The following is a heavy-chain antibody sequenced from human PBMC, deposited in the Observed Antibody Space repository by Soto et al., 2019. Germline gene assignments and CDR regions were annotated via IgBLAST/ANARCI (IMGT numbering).Heavy chain of an antibody. Sequence: SGPTLVNPTQTLTLTCTFSGFSLGTSGVGVGWIRQPPGKVLEWLALIYWDDDKRYSPSLKSRLTITKDTSKNQVVLTMTNMDPVDTATYYCAHRLLKEYSYAQGYFDYWGQGTLVTVSS. V-gene: IGHV2-5*02. J-gene: IGHJ4*02. CDR3: AHRLLKEYSYAQGYFDY. CDR1: GFSLGTSGVG. CDR2: IYWDDDK. D-gene: IGHD5-18*01.